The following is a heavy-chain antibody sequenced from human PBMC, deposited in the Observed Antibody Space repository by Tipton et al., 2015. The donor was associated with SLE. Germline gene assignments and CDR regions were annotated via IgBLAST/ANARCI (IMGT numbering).Heavy chain of an antibody. CDR2: INSDGSSI. D-gene: IGHD3-10*01. CDR1: GFTFGSHW. Sequence: GSLRLSCAASGFTFGSHWMHWVRQASGKGLVWVSRINSDGSSISHADSVKGRFTISRDNAVNTLYLQMNSLRVEDTAVYYCARDVSSDSSAWYGEFDNWGQGTLVTVSS. J-gene: IGHJ4*02. V-gene: IGHV3-74*01. CDR3: ARDVSSDSSAWYGEFDN.